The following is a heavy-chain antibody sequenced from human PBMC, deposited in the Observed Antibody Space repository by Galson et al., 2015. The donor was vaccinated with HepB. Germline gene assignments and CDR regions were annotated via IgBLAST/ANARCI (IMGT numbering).Heavy chain of an antibody. CDR1: GGTFSSYT. CDR2: IIPILGIA. J-gene: IGHJ5*02. V-gene: IGHV1-69*02. Sequence: SVKVSCKASGGTFSSYTISWVRQAPGQGLEWMGRIIPILGIANYAQKFQGRVTTTADKSTSTAYMELSSLRSEDTAVYYCARNWDSSGYEFDPWGQGTLVTVSS. D-gene: IGHD3-22*01. CDR3: ARNWDSSGYEFDP.